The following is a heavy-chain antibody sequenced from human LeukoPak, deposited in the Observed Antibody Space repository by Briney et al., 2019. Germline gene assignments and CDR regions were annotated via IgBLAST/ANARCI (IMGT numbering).Heavy chain of an antibody. CDR1: GFAFSSYW. CDR2: NNTDGCSA. D-gene: IGHD3-22*01. V-gene: IGHV3-74*03. J-gene: IGHJ4*02. CDR3: VSVRSGYYFDS. Sequence: PGVSLRLFCAASGFAFSSYWMLWPPEVPGKALVWVSRNNTDGCSATYADSVRGRFTICRDNAENTLDLQMNSLRAEDTALYYCVSVRSGYYFDSWGQGTLVTVSS.